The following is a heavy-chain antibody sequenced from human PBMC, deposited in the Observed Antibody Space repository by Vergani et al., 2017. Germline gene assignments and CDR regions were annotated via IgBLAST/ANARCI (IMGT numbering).Heavy chain of an antibody. D-gene: IGHD4-11*01. CDR1: GGSISDNYW. CDR3: ARDSGGTTAYYYYYYMDV. J-gene: IGHJ6*03. CDR2: IFHSGRT. V-gene: IGHV4-4*03. Sequence: QVQLQESGPGLVKPPGTLSLTCAVSGGSISDNYWWTWVRQPPGKGPEWIGEIFHSGRTNYNPSLRSRVTISLEKSKNVFSLKLSSVTAADTAVYYCARDSGGTTAYYYYYYMDVWGKGTTVTVSS.